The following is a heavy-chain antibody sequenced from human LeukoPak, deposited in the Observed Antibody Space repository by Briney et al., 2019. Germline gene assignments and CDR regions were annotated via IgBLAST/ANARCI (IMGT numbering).Heavy chain of an antibody. J-gene: IGHJ4*02. CDR2: ISAYNGNT. CDR1: GYTFTEYY. Sequence: ASVKVSCKASGYTFTEYYMHWVRQAPGQGLEWMGWISAYNGNTNYAQKLQGRVTMTTDTSTSTAYMELRSLRSDDTAVYYCARQFSGSYPFDYWGQGTLVTVSS. V-gene: IGHV1-18*04. D-gene: IGHD1-26*01. CDR3: ARQFSGSYPFDY.